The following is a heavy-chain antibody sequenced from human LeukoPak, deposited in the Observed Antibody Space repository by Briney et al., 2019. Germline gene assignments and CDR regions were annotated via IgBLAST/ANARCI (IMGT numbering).Heavy chain of an antibody. CDR2: IFYGGST. Sequence: PSETLSLTCNVSGGSISSGDYYWSWIRQPPGKGLEWIGYIFYGGSTYHNPSLKSRVTISVDTSKSQFSLKLRSVTAADTAVYYCARLNHCSTTSCYWVDPWGQGTLVTVSS. CDR1: GGSISSGDYY. CDR3: ARLNHCSTTSCYWVDP. V-gene: IGHV4-30-4*08. J-gene: IGHJ5*02. D-gene: IGHD2-2*01.